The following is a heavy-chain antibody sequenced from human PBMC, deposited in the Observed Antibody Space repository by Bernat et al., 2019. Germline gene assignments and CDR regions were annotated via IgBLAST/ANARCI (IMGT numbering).Heavy chain of an antibody. CDR1: GYSFTTYA. CDR2: INRVNGNS. CDR3: ARDRPTGSGIYGMDV. D-gene: IGHD3-10*01. Sequence: QVQLLQSETEVKKPGASVKVSCKASGYSFTTYAIHWVRQAPGQGLEWMGWINRVNGNSEYSQKFQARLTMYRDTSASTAYMELSSLTSEDAAVYFCARDRPTGSGIYGMDVWGQGTTVSVSS. J-gene: IGHJ6*02. V-gene: IGHV1-3*04.